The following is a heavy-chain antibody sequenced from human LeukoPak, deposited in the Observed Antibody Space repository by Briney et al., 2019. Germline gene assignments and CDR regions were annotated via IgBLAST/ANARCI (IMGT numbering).Heavy chain of an antibody. D-gene: IGHD2-15*01. V-gene: IGHV4-59*01. CDR3: ARGDFSGGYCYDY. CDR2: IYYSGST. Sequence: SETLSLTCTVSRGSISLYHWSWIRQSPGKGLEWIGHIYYSGSTNYNPSLKSRVTISIDTSKNQFSLKLSSVTAADTAVYYCARGDFSGGYCYDYWGQGTLVTVSS. CDR1: RGSISLYH. J-gene: IGHJ4*02.